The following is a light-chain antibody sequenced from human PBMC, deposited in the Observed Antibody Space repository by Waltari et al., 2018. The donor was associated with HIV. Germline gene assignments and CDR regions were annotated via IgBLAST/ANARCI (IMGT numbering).Light chain of an antibody. CDR3: SSYTSSSTLV. J-gene: IGLJ2*01. CDR2: DVS. CDR1: SSDVGGYNY. Sequence: QSALPQPAAVSWPAGPSITFSCTGTSSDVGGYNYVSWYQQHPGKAPKLIIYDVSNRRSGVSNRFSGSKSGNAASLTISGLQAEDEADYYCSSYTSSSTLVFGGGTKLTVL. V-gene: IGLV2-14*01.